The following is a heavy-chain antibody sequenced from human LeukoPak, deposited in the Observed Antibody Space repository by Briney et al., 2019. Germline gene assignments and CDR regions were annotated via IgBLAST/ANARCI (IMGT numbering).Heavy chain of an antibody. Sequence: PGGSLRLSCAASGFSFSTYGMGWVRQAPGKGLEWVSATSGSGYNTFYTDSVKGRFTISRDNSRNTLYLQMNSLRAEDTAVYFCAKDRTGMTGADWFDPWGQGTLVTVSS. CDR3: AKDRTGMTGADWFDP. D-gene: IGHD1-1*01. CDR2: TSGSGYNT. J-gene: IGHJ5*02. V-gene: IGHV3-23*01. CDR1: GFSFSTYG.